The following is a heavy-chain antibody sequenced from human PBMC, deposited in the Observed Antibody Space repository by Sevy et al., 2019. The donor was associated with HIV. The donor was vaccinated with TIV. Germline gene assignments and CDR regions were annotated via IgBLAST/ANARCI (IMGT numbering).Heavy chain of an antibody. D-gene: IGHD3-16*01. CDR2: IFWDDDR. CDR1: GFSLSTSGVH. J-gene: IGHJ6*02. V-gene: IGHV2-5*02. CDR3: VYRLRWGGRGNYGMDV. Sequence: SGPTLVKPTETLTLTCTFSGFSLSTSGVHVGWIRQPPGKALEWLALIFWDDDRRYSPSLKNRLTITKATSKNQVVLTMTSMDPVDTATFYCVYRLRWGGRGNYGMDVWGQGTTVTVSS.